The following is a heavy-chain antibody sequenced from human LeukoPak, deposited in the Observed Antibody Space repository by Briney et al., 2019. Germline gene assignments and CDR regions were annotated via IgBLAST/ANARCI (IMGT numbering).Heavy chain of an antibody. CDR3: ARDSYYYDSSGYYPNWYFDL. Sequence: ASVKVSCKASGYTFTSYYMHWVRQAPGQGLEWMGIINPSGGSTSYAQKFQGRVTMTRDMSTSTVYMELSSLRSEDTAMYYCARDSYYYDSSGYYPNWYFDLWGRGTLVTVSS. CDR1: GYTFTSYY. V-gene: IGHV1-46*01. J-gene: IGHJ2*01. CDR2: INPSGGST. D-gene: IGHD3-22*01.